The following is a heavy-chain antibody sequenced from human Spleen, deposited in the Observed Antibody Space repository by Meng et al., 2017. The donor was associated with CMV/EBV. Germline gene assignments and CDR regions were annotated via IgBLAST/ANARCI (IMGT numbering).Heavy chain of an antibody. CDR1: GFVFSSYA. CDR2: MSYDGTIK. J-gene: IGHJ4*02. V-gene: IGHV3-30-3*01. Sequence: GESLKISCAASGFVFSSYAMHWVRQAPGKGLEWVAVMSYDGTIKYYADSVKGRFTISRDNSKNTLYLQMNSLRAEDTAVYYCARALTISYSFDYWGQGTLVTVSS. D-gene: IGHD3-3*01. CDR3: ARALTISYSFDY.